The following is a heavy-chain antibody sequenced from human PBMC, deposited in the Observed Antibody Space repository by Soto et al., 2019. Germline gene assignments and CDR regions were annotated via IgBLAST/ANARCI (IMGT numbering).Heavy chain of an antibody. CDR3: ARIPANYDSSGYYFDY. J-gene: IGHJ4*02. D-gene: IGHD3-22*01. V-gene: IGHV5-51*01. Sequence: GGSLKISCTGSGYSFTSYWIGWVRQMPGKGLEWVGIIYPGDSDTRYSPSFQGQVTISADKSISTAYLQWSSLKASDTAMYYCARIPANYDSSGYYFDYWGQGTLVTAPQ. CDR2: IYPGDSDT. CDR1: GYSFTSYW.